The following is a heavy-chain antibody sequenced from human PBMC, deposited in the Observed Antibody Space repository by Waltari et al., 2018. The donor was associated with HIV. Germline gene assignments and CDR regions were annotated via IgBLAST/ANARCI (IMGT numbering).Heavy chain of an antibody. V-gene: IGHV3-33*01. CDR2: IWYDGSNK. D-gene: IGHD3-22*01. J-gene: IGHJ3*02. Sequence: QVQLVESGCGVVQPGRSLRLSCAASGFTFSSEGMHWVRQAPGKGLEWVAVIWYDGSNKYYADSVKGRFTISRDNSKNTLYLQMNSLRAEDTAVYYCARARVTMRDAFDIWGQGTMVTVSS. CDR3: ARARVTMRDAFDI. CDR1: GFTFSSEG.